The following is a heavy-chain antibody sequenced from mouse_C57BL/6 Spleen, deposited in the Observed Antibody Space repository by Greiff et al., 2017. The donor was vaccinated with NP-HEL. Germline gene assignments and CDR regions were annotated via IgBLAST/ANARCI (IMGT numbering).Heavy chain of an antibody. V-gene: IGHV14-3*01. CDR2: IDPANGNT. J-gene: IGHJ3*01. Sequence: EVKLVESVAELVRPGASVKLSCTASGFNIKNTYMHWVKQRPEQGLEWIGRIDPANGNTKYAPKFQGKATITADTSSNTAYLQLSSLTSEDTAIYYCARRAHYYGTDFAYWGQGTLVTVSA. D-gene: IGHD1-1*01. CDR1: GFNIKNTY. CDR3: ARRAHYYGTDFAY.